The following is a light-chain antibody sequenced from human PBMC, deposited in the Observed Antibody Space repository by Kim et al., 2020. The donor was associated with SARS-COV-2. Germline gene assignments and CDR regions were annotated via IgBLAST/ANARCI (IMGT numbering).Light chain of an antibody. Sequence: QSVLTQPPSASGTPGQRVEISCSGSSSNIGINAVNWYQLLPGTAPKLLIYDNDQRPSGVPDRISGSKSGTSASLALSGLLSEDEADYYCGTWDDSLDGWVFGGGTQLTVL. V-gene: IGLV1-44*01. CDR2: DND. CDR1: SSNIGINA. CDR3: GTWDDSLDGWV. J-gene: IGLJ3*02.